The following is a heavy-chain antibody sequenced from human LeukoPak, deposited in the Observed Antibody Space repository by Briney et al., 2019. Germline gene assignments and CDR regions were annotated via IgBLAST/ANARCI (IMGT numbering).Heavy chain of an antibody. J-gene: IGHJ6*03. D-gene: IGHD3-3*01. CDR3: ARDSPSPNHYDFWSGYYKYYYYYYYMDV. V-gene: IGHV3-30*02. CDR1: GFIFTDYG. Sequence: GGSLRLSCAASGFIFTDYGMHWVRQAPGKGLEWLTFIRYDGSDKYFADSVKGRFTIPRDNSKNTLYLQVNSLRAEDTAVYYCARDSPSPNHYDFWSGYYKYYYYYYYMDVWGKGTTVTVSS. CDR2: IRYDGSDK.